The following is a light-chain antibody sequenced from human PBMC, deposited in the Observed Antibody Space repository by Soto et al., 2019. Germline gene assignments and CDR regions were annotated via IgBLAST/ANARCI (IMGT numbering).Light chain of an antibody. Sequence: EIVLTQSPGSLSLSPGERATLSCRASQSVSNNYLAWYQQKPGQAPRLLIYGASSRATGIPDRFSGSGYGTDFTLTISRLEPEDFAVYYCQQYGSSPGLFTFGPGTKVDIK. CDR3: QQYGSSPGLFT. V-gene: IGKV3-20*01. CDR1: QSVSNNY. J-gene: IGKJ3*01. CDR2: GAS.